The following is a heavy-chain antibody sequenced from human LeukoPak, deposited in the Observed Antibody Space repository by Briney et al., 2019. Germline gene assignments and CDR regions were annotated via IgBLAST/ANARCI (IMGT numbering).Heavy chain of an antibody. CDR2: INHSGST. Sequence: PSETLSLTCAVYGGSFSGYYWSWIRQPPGKGLEWIGEINHSGSTNYNPSLKSRVTISVDTSKNQFSLKLSSVTAADTAVYYCARRGYSSSPIPTWGQGTLVTVSS. J-gene: IGHJ5*02. CDR3: ARRGYSSSPIPT. CDR1: GGSFSGYY. D-gene: IGHD6-6*01. V-gene: IGHV4-34*01.